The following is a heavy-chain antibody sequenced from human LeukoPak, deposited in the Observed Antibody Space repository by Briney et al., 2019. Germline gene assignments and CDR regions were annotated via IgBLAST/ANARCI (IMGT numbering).Heavy chain of an antibody. Sequence: SETLSLTCTVSGGSISSGSYYWGWIRQPPGKGLEWIGGIYYSGSTYYNPSLKSRVTISVDTSKNQFSLKLSSVTAADTAVYYCARAYYYDSSAPNYYFDYWGQGTLVTVSS. CDR3: ARAYYYDSSAPNYYFDY. J-gene: IGHJ4*02. CDR2: IYYSGST. CDR1: GGSISSGSYY. V-gene: IGHV4-39*07. D-gene: IGHD3-22*01.